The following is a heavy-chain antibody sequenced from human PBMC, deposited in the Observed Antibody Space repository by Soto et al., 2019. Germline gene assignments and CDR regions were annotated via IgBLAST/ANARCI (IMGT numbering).Heavy chain of an antibody. V-gene: IGHV1-3*01. Sequence: GASVKVSCKASGYTFTSYAMHWVRQAPGQRLEWMGWINAGNGNTKYSQKFQGRVTITRDTSASTAYMELSSLRSEDTAVYYCARDLLELPFWIGQQAYGMDVWGQGTTVTVS. D-gene: IGHD1-7*01. CDR1: GYTFTSYA. J-gene: IGHJ6*02. CDR3: ARDLLELPFWIGQQAYGMDV. CDR2: INAGNGNT.